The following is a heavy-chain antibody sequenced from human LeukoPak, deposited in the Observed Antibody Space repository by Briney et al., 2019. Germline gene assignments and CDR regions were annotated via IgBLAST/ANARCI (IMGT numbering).Heavy chain of an antibody. CDR3: AKDGIVVVVAATPDY. J-gene: IGHJ4*02. D-gene: IGHD2-15*01. Sequence: PGGSLRLSCAASGFTFSSHAMSWVCQAPGKGLEWVSAISGSGGSTYYADSVKGRFTISRDNSKNTLYLQMNSLSAEDTAVYYCAKDGIVVVVAATPDYWGQGTLVTVSS. CDR1: GFTFSSHA. CDR2: ISGSGGST. V-gene: IGHV3-23*01.